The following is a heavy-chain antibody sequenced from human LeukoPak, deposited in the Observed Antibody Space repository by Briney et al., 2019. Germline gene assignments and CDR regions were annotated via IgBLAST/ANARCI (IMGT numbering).Heavy chain of an antibody. J-gene: IGHJ6*03. V-gene: IGHV3-48*01. Sequence: GGSLRLSCAASGFTFSSYEMNWVRQAPGKGLEWVSYISSSSSTIYYADSVKGRFTISRDNAKNSLYLQMNSLRAEDTAVYYCARDDDYYYYMDVWGKGTTVTVSS. CDR2: ISSSSSTI. CDR3: ARDDDYYYYMDV. CDR1: GFTFSSYE.